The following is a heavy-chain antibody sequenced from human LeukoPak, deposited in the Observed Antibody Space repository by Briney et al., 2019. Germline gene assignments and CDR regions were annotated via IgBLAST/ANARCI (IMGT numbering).Heavy chain of an antibody. V-gene: IGHV4-39*01. J-gene: IGHJ4*02. Sequence: ETLYLTCTVSGGSISSSSYYWGWIRQPPGKGLEWIGSIYYSGSTYYNPSLKSRVTISVDTSKNQFSLKLSSVTAADTAVYYCARLVRGVHIDYWGQGTLVTVSS. CDR2: IYYSGST. CDR1: GGSISSSSYY. D-gene: IGHD3-10*01. CDR3: ARLVRGVHIDY.